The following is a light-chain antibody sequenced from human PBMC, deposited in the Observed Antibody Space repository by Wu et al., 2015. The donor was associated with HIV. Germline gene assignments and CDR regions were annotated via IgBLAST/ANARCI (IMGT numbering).Light chain of an antibody. CDR2: KAS. J-gene: IGKJ1*01. V-gene: IGKV1-5*03. CDR3: QNYNTFSKWT. Sequence: DIQMTQSPSTLSASVGDRVTITCRTSQSISNWLAWYQQKPGKAPKLLIYKASNLESGVPSRFSGSGSGTDFTLTISSLQPDDFATYYCQNYNTFSKWTFGQGTKVEIK. CDR1: QSISNW.